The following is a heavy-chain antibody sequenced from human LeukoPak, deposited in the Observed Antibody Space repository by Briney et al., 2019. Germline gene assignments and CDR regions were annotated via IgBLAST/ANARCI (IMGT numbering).Heavy chain of an antibody. Sequence: GGFLRLSCAASGFTFSNAWMSWVRQAPGKGLEWVGRIKSKTDGGTTDYAAPVKGRFTISRDDSKNTLYLQMNSLKTEDTAVYYCTTVGYYDSSGYYYYYYGMDVWGQGTTVTVSS. CDR1: GFTFSNAW. CDR2: IKSKTDGGTT. D-gene: IGHD3-22*01. V-gene: IGHV3-15*01. J-gene: IGHJ6*02. CDR3: TTVGYYDSSGYYYYYYGMDV.